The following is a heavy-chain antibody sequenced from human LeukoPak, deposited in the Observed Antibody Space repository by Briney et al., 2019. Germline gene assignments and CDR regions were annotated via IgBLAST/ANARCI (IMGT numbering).Heavy chain of an antibody. CDR1: GLAFSGYR. D-gene: IGHD1-26*01. CDR3: AVGDGFVGASVFHC. J-gene: IGHJ4*02. V-gene: IGHV3-74*03. Sequence: GGSLRLSCAVSGLAFSGYRMHSGRQAPGKGLVWVSRINSDGSSTTYADSVKGRFTISRDNAKNTLFLQMTSLRAEDTAVYYCAVGDGFVGASVFHCWGQGTLVTVSS. CDR2: INSDGSST.